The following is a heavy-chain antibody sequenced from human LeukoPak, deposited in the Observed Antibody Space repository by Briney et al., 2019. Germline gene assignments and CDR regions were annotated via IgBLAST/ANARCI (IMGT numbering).Heavy chain of an antibody. V-gene: IGHV3-23*01. J-gene: IGHJ4*02. D-gene: IGHD3-10*01. CDR1: GFTFSSYA. CDR3: AKDLAAHDGITMVRGPSDY. Sequence: GGSLRLSCAASGFTFSSYAMSWVRQAPGKGLEWVSAISGSGGSTYNADSVKGRFTISRDNSKNTLYLQMNSLRAEDTAVYYCAKDLAAHDGITMVRGPSDYWGQGTLVTVSS. CDR2: ISGSGGST.